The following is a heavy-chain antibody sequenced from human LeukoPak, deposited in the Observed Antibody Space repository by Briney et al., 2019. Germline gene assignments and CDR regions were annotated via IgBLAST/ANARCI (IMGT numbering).Heavy chain of an antibody. V-gene: IGHV4-59*01. CDR1: GGSISSDY. CDR2: IYYSGST. D-gene: IGHD6-6*01. CDR3: ARDDSSSSY. Sequence: PSETLSLTCTVSGGSISSDYWSWIRQPPGRGLEWIGYIYYSGSTNYNPSPKSRVTISLDRSKNQFSLKLTSVTAADTAVYYCARDDSSSSYWGQGTLVTVSS. J-gene: IGHJ4*02.